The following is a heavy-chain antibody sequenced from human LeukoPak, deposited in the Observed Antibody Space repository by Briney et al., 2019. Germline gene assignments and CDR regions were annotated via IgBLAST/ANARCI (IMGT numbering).Heavy chain of an antibody. D-gene: IGHD2-21*02. CDR2: INSDGSST. CDR3: ARDIIPYCGGDCYDNWFDP. Sequence: GGSPRLSCAASGFTFSSYWMNWVRQAPGKGLVWVSRINSDGSSTSYADSVKGRFTISRNNAKNTLYLQMNSLGAEDTAVYYCARDIIPYCGGDCYDNWFDPWGQGTLVTVSS. V-gene: IGHV3-74*01. J-gene: IGHJ5*02. CDR1: GFTFSSYW.